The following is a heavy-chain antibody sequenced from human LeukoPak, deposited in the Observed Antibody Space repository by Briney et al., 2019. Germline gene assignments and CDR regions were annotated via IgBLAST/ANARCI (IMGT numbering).Heavy chain of an antibody. CDR2: IYYSGST. D-gene: IGHD6-13*01. J-gene: IGHJ4*02. V-gene: IGHV4-61*01. CDR1: GGSVSSGSYY. CDR3: ARILAAAGTLYFDY. Sequence: SETLSLTCTVSGGSVSSGSYYWSWIRQPPGTGLEWIGYIYYSGSTNYNPSLKSRVTISVDTSKNQFSLKLSSVTAADTAVYYCARILAAAGTLYFDYWGQGILVTVSS.